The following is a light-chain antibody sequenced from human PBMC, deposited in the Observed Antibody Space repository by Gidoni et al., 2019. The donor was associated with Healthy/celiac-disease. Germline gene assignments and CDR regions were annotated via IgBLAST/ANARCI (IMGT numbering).Light chain of an antibody. V-gene: IGKV1-39*01. J-gene: IGKJ2*01. Sequence: ITLTQPPSSLSASVGDRVTIPCRASQSISSYFNWYQQKPGKAPKLLIYAASSLQSGVPSRFSGSGSGTDFTLTISSLQPEDFATYYCQQSYSTLYTFGQGTKLEIK. CDR1: QSISSY. CDR3: QQSYSTLYT. CDR2: AAS.